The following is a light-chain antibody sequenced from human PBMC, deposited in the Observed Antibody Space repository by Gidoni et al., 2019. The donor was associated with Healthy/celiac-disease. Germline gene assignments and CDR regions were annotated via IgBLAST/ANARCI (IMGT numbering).Light chain of an antibody. V-gene: IGKV1-9*01. J-gene: IGKJ5*01. CDR3: QQLNRYPLT. Sequence: DIQLTQSPSFLSASVGDRVTITCRASPVISSYLAWYQQKPGKAPKLLIYAASTVQSGVPSRFSGSGSGTEFTLTISSLQPEDFATYYYQQLNRYPLTFGQGTRLEIK. CDR2: AAS. CDR1: PVISSY.